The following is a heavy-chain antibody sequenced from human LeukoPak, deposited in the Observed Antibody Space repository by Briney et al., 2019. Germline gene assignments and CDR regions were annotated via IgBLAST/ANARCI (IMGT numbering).Heavy chain of an antibody. CDR2: ISSSSPTI. V-gene: IGHV3-48*04. CDR3: AKAAVYSRNWTPFDD. Sequence: GGSLRLSCAASGFTFSSYSMNWVRQAPGKGLEWVSYISSSSPTIYYADSVKGRFTISRDHAKNSLFLQMNSLRADDTAVYYCAKAAVYSRNWTPFDDWGQGTLVTVSS. J-gene: IGHJ4*02. D-gene: IGHD6-13*01. CDR1: GFTFSSYS.